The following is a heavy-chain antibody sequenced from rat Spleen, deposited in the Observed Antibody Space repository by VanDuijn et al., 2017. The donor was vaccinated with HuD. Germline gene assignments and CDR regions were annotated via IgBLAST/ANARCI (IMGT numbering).Heavy chain of an antibody. CDR1: GFTFSDYA. CDR2: IIYDGSST. J-gene: IGHJ4*01. CDR3: ARQDNYYVMDA. Sequence: EVQLVESGGGLVQPGRSLKLSCAASGFTFSDYAMAWVRQAPKKGLEWVATIIYDGSSTYYRDSVKGRFTISRDNAKSTLYLQMDSLRSEDTATYYCARQDNYYVMDAWGQGASVTVSS. D-gene: IGHD1-10*01. V-gene: IGHV5-17*01.